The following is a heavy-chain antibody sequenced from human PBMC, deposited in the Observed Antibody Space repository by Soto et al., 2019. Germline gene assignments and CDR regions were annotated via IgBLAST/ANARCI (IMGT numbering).Heavy chain of an antibody. CDR2: IYYSGST. Sequence: PSETLSLTCTVSGGSISSSSYYWGWIRQPPGKGLEWIGYIYYSGSTNYNPSLKSRVTISVDTSKNQFSLKLSSVTAADTAVYYCAREIRSGYYKYWYFDLSGRGTLVTVSS. D-gene: IGHD3-3*01. CDR3: AREIRSGYYKYWYFDL. V-gene: IGHV4-61*05. CDR1: GGSISSSSYY. J-gene: IGHJ2*01.